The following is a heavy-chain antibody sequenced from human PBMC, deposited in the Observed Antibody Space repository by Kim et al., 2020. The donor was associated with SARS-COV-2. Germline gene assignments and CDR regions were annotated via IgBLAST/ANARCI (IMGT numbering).Heavy chain of an antibody. Sequence: GGSLRLSCAASGFTFSSYWMHWVRQAPGKGLMWVSRINGDGSDTAYADSVKGRFTIPRDNAKNTLYLQMNSLRAEDTAVYYCARKDCSGGSCAFDPWGQG. CDR1: GFTFSSYW. CDR2: INGDGSDT. CDR3: ARKDCSGGSCAFDP. V-gene: IGHV3-74*01. D-gene: IGHD2-15*01. J-gene: IGHJ5*02.